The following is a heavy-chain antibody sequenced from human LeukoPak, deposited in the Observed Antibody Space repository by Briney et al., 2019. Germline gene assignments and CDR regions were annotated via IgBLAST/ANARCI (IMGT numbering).Heavy chain of an antibody. D-gene: IGHD4-17*01. CDR2: ISAYNGNT. Sequence: GASVKVSCKASGYTFTSYGISWVRQAPGQGLEWMGWISAYNGNTNYAQKLQGRVTMTTDTSTSTAYMELRSLRSDDTAVYYCASALWDYGDYVGAFDIWGQGTMVTVSS. J-gene: IGHJ3*02. CDR3: ASALWDYGDYVGAFDI. V-gene: IGHV1-18*01. CDR1: GYTFTSYG.